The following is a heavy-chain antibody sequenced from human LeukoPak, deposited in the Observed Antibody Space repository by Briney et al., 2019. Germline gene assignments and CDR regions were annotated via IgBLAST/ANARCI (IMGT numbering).Heavy chain of an antibody. Sequence: GGSLRLSCTGSGFTFSAYALSWVRQTPGKGLEWVSAISGSGDTYYADSVKGRFTISRDNSKKTLYLQMNSLGAEDSAIYYCAKDPPGRHNLLLTILDDWGQGTLVTVS. CDR2: ISGSGDT. D-gene: IGHD4/OR15-4a*01. CDR1: GFTFSAYA. J-gene: IGHJ4*02. V-gene: IGHV3-23*01. CDR3: AKDPPGRHNLLLTILDD.